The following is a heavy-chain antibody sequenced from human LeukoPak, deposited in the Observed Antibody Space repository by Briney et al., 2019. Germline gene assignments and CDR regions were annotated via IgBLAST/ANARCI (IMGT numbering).Heavy chain of an antibody. Sequence: GASVKVSCKASGYTFTGYYMHWVRQAPGQGLEWMGIINPSGGSTSYAQKFQGRVTMTRDTSTSTVYMELSSLRSEDTAVYCCARGGFVSGYYDFFDYWGQGTLVTVSS. J-gene: IGHJ4*02. CDR1: GYTFTGYY. CDR2: INPSGGST. D-gene: IGHD3-22*01. CDR3: ARGGFVSGYYDFFDY. V-gene: IGHV1-46*01.